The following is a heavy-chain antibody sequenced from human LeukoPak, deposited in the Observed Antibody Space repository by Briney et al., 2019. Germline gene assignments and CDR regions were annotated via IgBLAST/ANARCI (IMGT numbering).Heavy chain of an antibody. CDR3: ERESDYRPVAFDI. D-gene: IGHD3-10*01. Sequence: PGGSLRLSCAASGFTFSSYSMNWVRQAPGKGLEWVSSISSSSSYIYYADSVKGRFTISRDNAKNSLYLQMNSLRAEDTAVYYCERESDYRPVAFDIWGQGTMVTVSS. CDR1: GFTFSSYS. J-gene: IGHJ3*02. CDR2: ISSSSSYI. V-gene: IGHV3-21*01.